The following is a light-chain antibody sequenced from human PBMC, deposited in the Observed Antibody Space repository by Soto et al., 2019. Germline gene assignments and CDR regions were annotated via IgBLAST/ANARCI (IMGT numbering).Light chain of an antibody. J-gene: IGLJ2*01. CDR1: SSNIGAGYD. CDR2: GNS. CDR3: QSYDSSLSGYVV. V-gene: IGLV1-40*01. Sequence: QPVLTQPPSVSGAPGQRLTIPCTGSSSNIGAGYDVHWYQQLPGTAPKLLIYGNSNRPSGVPDRFSGSKSGTSASLAITGLQAEDEADYYCQSYDSSLSGYVVFGGGTKLTVL.